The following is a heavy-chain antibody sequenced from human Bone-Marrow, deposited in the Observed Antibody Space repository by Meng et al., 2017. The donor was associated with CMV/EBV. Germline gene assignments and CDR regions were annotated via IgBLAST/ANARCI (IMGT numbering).Heavy chain of an antibody. CDR2: IYWNADK. V-gene: IGHV2-5*01. J-gene: IGHJ6*02. D-gene: IGHD2-2*02. CDR1: GFPRSTSGVG. Sequence: SGPTLVKPTQTLTLTCTFSGFPRSTSGVGVGWIRQPPGKALEWLALIYWNADKRYSPSLKSRLTISKDTSQDQVVLTITNMDPVDTATYYCAHSIVPPAIKGNDYYYGMDVWGQGTTVTVSS. CDR3: AHSIVPPAIKGNDYYYGMDV.